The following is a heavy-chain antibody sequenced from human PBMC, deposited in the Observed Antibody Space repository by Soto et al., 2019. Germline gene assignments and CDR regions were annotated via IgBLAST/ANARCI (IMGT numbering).Heavy chain of an antibody. D-gene: IGHD4-17*01. Sequence: QVQLGQSGAEVKKPGSSVKVSCKASGATFTSYPISWLRQAPGQGLEWMGGIIPIFGTANYAQKFQGRVTITADESTSTAYMELSSLRSEDTAVYYCARYGDYAFDYWGQGTLVTVSS. V-gene: IGHV1-69*01. J-gene: IGHJ4*02. CDR1: GATFTSYP. CDR2: IIPIFGTA. CDR3: ARYGDYAFDY.